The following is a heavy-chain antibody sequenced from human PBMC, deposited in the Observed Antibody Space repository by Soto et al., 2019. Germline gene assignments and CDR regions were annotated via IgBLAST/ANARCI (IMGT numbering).Heavy chain of an antibody. CDR3: ARDPIDSSSSEVGYYYYGMDV. J-gene: IGHJ6*02. V-gene: IGHV1-69*13. Sequence: SVKVSCKASGGTFSSYSISWVRQAPGQGLEWMGGIIPIFGTANYAQKFQGRVTITADESTSTAYMELSSLRSEDTAVYYCARDPIDSSSSEVGYYYYGMDVWGQGTTVTVSS. CDR2: IIPIFGTA. CDR1: GGTFSSYS. D-gene: IGHD6-6*01.